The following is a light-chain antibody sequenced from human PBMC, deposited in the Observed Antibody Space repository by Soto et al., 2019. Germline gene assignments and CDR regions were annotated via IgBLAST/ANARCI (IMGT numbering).Light chain of an antibody. CDR2: DAS. CDR1: QDISNY. V-gene: IGKV1-33*01. J-gene: IGKJ3*01. Sequence: IQMTQSPSSLSASVGDRVTITCQARQDISNYLNWYQQKPGKAPKLLIYDASNLETGVPSRFSGSGSGTNFTFTISRLQPEDIATYYCQQYDNLPFTCGPGTKVDIK. CDR3: QQYDNLPFT.